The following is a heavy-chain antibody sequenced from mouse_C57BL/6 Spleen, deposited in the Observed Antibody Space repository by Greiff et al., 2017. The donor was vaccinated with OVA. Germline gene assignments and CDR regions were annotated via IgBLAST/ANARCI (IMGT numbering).Heavy chain of an antibody. CDR2: ISSGGSYT. CDR3: ARQGLLDAMDY. D-gene: IGHD2-3*01. V-gene: IGHV5-6*01. J-gene: IGHJ4*01. CDR1: GFTFSSYG. Sequence: EVHLVESGGDLVKPGGSLKLSCAASGFTFSSYGMSWVRQTPDKRLEWVATISSGGSYTYYPDSVKGRFTISRDNAKNTLYLQMSSLKSEDTAMYYCARQGLLDAMDYWGQGTSVTVSS.